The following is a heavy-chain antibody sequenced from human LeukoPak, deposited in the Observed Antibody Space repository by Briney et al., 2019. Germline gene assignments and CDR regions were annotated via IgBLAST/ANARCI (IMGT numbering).Heavy chain of an antibody. CDR1: GYTFTGYY. CDR3: ARASYGDHAHYYSGMDV. D-gene: IGHD4-17*01. V-gene: IGHV1-2*02. Sequence: GESLKISCKGSGYTFTGYYMHWVRQAPGQGLEWMGWIDPNSGGTNYAQKFQGRVTMTRDTSISTAYMELSRLRSDDTAVYYCARASYGDHAHYYSGMDVWGQGTTVTV. CDR2: IDPNSGGT. J-gene: IGHJ6*02.